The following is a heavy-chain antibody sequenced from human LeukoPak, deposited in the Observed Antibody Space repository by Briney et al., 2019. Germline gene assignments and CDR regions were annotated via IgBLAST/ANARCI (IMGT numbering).Heavy chain of an antibody. Sequence: SGPTLVKPTQTLTLTCTFSGLSLSTSGVGVGWIRQPPGKALEWLALIYWNDDNRYSRSLKSRLTITKDTSKNQVVLTMTNMDPVDTATYYCAHPLEVQWLVAFDYWGQGTLVTVSS. D-gene: IGHD6-19*01. CDR1: GLSLSTSGVG. CDR3: AHPLEVQWLVAFDY. V-gene: IGHV2-5*01. J-gene: IGHJ4*02. CDR2: IYWNDDN.